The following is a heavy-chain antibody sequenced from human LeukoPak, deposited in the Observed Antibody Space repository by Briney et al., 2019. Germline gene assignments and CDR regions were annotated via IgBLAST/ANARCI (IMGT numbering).Heavy chain of an antibody. V-gene: IGHV4-31*03. CDR2: IYYSGST. CDR1: GGSISSGGYY. CDR3: ARDLGYSYRYFDN. J-gene: IGHJ4*02. D-gene: IGHD5-18*01. Sequence: SETLSLTCTVSGGSISSGGYYWSWIRQHPGKGLEWIGYIYYSGSTYYNPSLKNRVTISVDTSKNQFSLKLSSVTAADTAVYYCARDLGYSYRYFDNWGQGTLVTVSS.